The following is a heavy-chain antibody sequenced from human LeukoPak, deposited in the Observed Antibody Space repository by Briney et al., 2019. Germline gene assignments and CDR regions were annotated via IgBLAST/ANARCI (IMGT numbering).Heavy chain of an antibody. J-gene: IGHJ5*02. Sequence: PGDSLRLSCAASGFTFSRYEMNWVRQPPGKGLEWVSYISSSGSTIYSADSLKGRYAISRDHAKNSLYLQMNSLRAQDPVVLFCARGFWFDAWGQGTLVTV. V-gene: IGHV3-48*03. CDR2: ISSSGSTI. CDR1: GFTFSRYE. CDR3: ARGFWFDA.